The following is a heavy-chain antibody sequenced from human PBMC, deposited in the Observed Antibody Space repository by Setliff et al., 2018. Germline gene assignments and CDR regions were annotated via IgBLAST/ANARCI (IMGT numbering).Heavy chain of an antibody. CDR3: ARDHAPVPTASQVYYSLDV. J-gene: IGHJ6*03. D-gene: IGHD2-2*01. V-gene: IGHV4-4*08. CDR2: VYTTLST. Sequence: SETLSLTCSVSGASISNYYWSWIRQSPGKGLAWIGYVYTTLSTNYNPSLKSRVTMSVDTSKNQFSLRLSSVTAAYTAVYYCARDHAPVPTASQVYYSLDVWGKGTTVTVSS. CDR1: GASISNYY.